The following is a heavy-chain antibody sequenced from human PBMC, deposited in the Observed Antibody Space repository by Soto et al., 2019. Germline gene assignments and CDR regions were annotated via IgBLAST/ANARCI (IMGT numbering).Heavy chain of an antibody. D-gene: IGHD6-19*01. Sequence: EVQLVESGGGLVQPGGSLRLSCAASGLTFSSYWMHWVRQAPGKGLVWVSRISTEGSVTTYADSVKGRFTISRYNHKHTIYRQMNSLRTEYTAQYYWARAPYSSGWWGFDYGGQGTLVTVSS. J-gene: IGHJ4*02. CDR2: ISTEGSVT. CDR3: ARAPYSSGWWGFDY. V-gene: IGHV3-74*01. CDR1: GLTFSSYW.